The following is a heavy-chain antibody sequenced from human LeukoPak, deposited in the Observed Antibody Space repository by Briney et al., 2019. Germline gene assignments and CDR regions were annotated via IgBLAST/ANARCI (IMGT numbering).Heavy chain of an antibody. Sequence: PSETLSLTCTVSGGSISSYYWSWIRQPPGKGLEWIGYIYYSGSTNYNPSLKSRVTVSVGTSKNQFSLKLSSVTAADTAVYYCARVAPLYYYDSSGFDYWGQGTLVTVSS. V-gene: IGHV4-59*01. CDR2: IYYSGST. J-gene: IGHJ4*02. D-gene: IGHD3-22*01. CDR3: ARVAPLYYYDSSGFDY. CDR1: GGSISSYY.